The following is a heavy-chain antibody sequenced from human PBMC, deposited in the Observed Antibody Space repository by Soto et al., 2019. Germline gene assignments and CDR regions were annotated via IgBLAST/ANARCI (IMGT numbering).Heavy chain of an antibody. J-gene: IGHJ4*02. Sequence: EVQLVESGGGLVQPGGSLRLSCAASGFTFGSHWKHWVRQAPGNGLVYVSRISSGGTTTNYAESVKGRFTISRDNARNTLYLQMNSMRVTDTAVYYCARFGTSYDTSGFLYWGQGTPVTVSS. CDR2: ISSGGTTT. CDR1: GFTFGSHW. V-gene: IGHV3-74*01. CDR3: ARFGTSYDTSGFLY. D-gene: IGHD3-22*01.